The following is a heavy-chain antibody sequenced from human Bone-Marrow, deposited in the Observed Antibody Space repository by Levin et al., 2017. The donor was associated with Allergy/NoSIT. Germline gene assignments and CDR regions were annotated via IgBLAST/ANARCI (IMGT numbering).Heavy chain of an antibody. D-gene: IGHD2-21*02. CDR2: IIPIFGTA. Sequence: SVKVSCKASGGTFSSYAISWVRQAPGQGLEWMGGIIPIFGTANYAQKFQGRVTITADKSTSTAYMELSSLRSEDTAVYYCARGRRRVVVTFLVSYGMDVWGQGTTVTVSS. CDR1: GGTFSSYA. CDR3: ARGRRRVVVTFLVSYGMDV. J-gene: IGHJ6*02. V-gene: IGHV1-69*06.